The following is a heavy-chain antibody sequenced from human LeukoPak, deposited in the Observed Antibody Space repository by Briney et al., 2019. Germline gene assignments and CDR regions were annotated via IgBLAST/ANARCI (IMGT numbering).Heavy chain of an antibody. CDR1: GGSISSGSYY. V-gene: IGHV4-61*02. Sequence: SQTLSLTCTVSGGSISSGSYYWSWIRRPAGKGLEWIGRIYTSGSTNYNPSLKSRVTMSVDTSKNQFSLKLSSVTAADTAVYYCARERGPLARQFDYWGQGTLVTVSS. CDR2: IYTSGST. CDR3: ARERGPLARQFDY. D-gene: IGHD1-26*01. J-gene: IGHJ4*02.